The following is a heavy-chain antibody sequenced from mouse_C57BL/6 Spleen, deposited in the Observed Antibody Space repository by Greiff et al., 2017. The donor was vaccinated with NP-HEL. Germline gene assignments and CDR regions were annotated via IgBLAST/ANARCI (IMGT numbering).Heavy chain of an antibody. V-gene: IGHV5-17*01. D-gene: IGHD2-2*01. J-gene: IGHJ4*01. CDR3: ARGMVTTDAMDY. CDR2: ISSGSSTI. Sequence: EVMLVESGGGLVKPGGSLKLSCAASGFTFSDYGMHWVRQAPEKGLEWVAYISSGSSTIYYADTVKGRFTISRDNAKNTLFLQMTSLRSEDTAMYYCARGMVTTDAMDYWGQGTSVTVSS. CDR1: GFTFSDYG.